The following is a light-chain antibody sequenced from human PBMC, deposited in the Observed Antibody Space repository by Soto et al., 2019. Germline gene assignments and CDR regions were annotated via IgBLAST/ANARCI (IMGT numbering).Light chain of an antibody. CDR2: GAS. Sequence: EIVLTQSPGTLSFSPWERATLSCRASQSVGSSYLAWYQQKSGQAPRLLIYGASRRATGIPDRFSGSGSGTDFTLTISSLEPEDFAVYYCQQYGGSSPWTFGRGTKVDIK. CDR3: QQYGGSSPWT. J-gene: IGKJ1*01. V-gene: IGKV3-20*01. CDR1: QSVGSSY.